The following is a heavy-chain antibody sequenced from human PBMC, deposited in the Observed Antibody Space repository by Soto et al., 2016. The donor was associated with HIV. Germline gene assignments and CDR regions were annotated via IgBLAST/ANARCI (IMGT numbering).Heavy chain of an antibody. V-gene: IGHV3-21*01. J-gene: IGHJ5*02. CDR3: ARDRGSESYHNWFDP. Sequence: EVQLVESGGGLVKPGGSLRLSCAASGFTFSSYSMNWVRQAPGKGLEWVSSISSSSSYIYYADSVKGRFTISRDNAKNSLYLQMNSLRAEDTAVYYCARDRGSESYHNWFDPWGQGTLVTVSS. CDR1: GFTFSSYS. CDR2: ISSSSSYI. D-gene: IGHD1-26*01.